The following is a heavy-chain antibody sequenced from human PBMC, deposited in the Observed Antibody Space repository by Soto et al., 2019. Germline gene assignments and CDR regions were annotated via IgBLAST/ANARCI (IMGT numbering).Heavy chain of an antibody. V-gene: IGHV5-10-1*01. D-gene: IGHD6-6*01. CDR2: IDPSDSYT. Sequence: PGESLKISCKGSGYSFTSYWISWVRQMPGEGLEWMGRIDPSDSYTNYSPSFQGHVTISADKSISTAYLQWSSLKASDTAMYYCARVSSSEPYYYYYGMDVWGQGTTVTVSS. CDR3: ARVSSSEPYYYYYGMDV. J-gene: IGHJ6*02. CDR1: GYSFTSYW.